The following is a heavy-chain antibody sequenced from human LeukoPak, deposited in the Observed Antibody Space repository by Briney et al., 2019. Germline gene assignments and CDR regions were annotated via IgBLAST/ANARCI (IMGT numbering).Heavy chain of an antibody. CDR3: ARQRRASASVNYFDP. CDR2: IYPDDSDA. D-gene: IGHD3-10*01. V-gene: IGHV5-51*01. J-gene: IGHJ5*02. Sequence: GKSLKISCETSGYSFTTYWIGWVRQVPGAGLEWVGAIYPDDSDARYSPPFQGQVIISADKSVRTAYLQWTSLKASDTAIYYCARQRRASASVNYFDPWGQGTLVTVSS. CDR1: GYSFTTYW.